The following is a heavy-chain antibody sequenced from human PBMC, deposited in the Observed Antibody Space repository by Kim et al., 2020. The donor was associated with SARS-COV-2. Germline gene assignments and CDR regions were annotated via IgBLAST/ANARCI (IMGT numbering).Heavy chain of an antibody. CDR2: IGGGGDTV. J-gene: IGHJ4*02. CDR1: GFTFSYYE. D-gene: IGHD3-16*01. CDR3: ARDDYDDNFDF. V-gene: IGHV3-48*03. Sequence: GGSLRLSCAASGFTFSYYEMNWVRQAPGKGLEWLAYIGGGGDTVKDADAVKGRFTISRDNAKKSLFLQMNSLGAEDTAVYYCARDDYDDNFDFWGQGTLVTVSS.